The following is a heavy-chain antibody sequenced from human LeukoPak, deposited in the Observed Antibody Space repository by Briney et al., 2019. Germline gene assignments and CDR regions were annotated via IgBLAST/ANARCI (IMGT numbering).Heavy chain of an antibody. CDR2: TYYKSKWYN. CDR3: VKSGSAYYYRLDV. CDR1: GDSVSSSSVA. D-gene: IGHD3-3*01. J-gene: IGHJ6*02. V-gene: IGHV6-1*01. Sequence: SQTLSLTCAISGDSVSSSSVAWNWIRQSPSRGLEWLGRTYYKSKWYNDYAVSVKSRITINPDTSKNQFSLHLNSVTPEDTAVYYCVKSGSAYYYRLDVWGQGTTVTVSS.